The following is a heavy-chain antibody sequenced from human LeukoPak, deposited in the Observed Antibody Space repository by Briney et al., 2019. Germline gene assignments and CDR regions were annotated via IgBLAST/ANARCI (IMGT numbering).Heavy chain of an antibody. V-gene: IGHV3-48*01. Sequence: HPGGSLRLSCAASGFTFSNYSINWVRQAPGKGLEWVSYISTSSSTIYYADSVKGRFTISRDNAKNSLSLQMNSLRAEDTAVYYCARLIRFPKLYYFDFWGQGTLVTVSS. CDR2: ISTSSSTI. J-gene: IGHJ4*02. D-gene: IGHD3-3*01. CDR1: GFTFSNYS. CDR3: ARLIRFPKLYYFDF.